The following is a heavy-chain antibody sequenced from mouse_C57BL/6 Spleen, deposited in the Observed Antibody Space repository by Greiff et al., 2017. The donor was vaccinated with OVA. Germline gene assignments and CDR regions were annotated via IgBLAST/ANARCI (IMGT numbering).Heavy chain of an antibody. CDR1: GYTFTDYY. J-gene: IGHJ2*01. CDR2: IFPGSGST. CDR3: ARRAGRNYFDY. V-gene: IGHV1-75*01. D-gene: IGHD3-3*01. Sequence: QVQLKESGPELVKPGASVKISCKASGYTFTDYYINWVKQRPGQGLEWIGWIFPGSGSTYYNEKFKGKATLTVDKSSSTAYMLLSSLTSEDSAVYYCARRAGRNYFDYWGQGTTLTVSS.